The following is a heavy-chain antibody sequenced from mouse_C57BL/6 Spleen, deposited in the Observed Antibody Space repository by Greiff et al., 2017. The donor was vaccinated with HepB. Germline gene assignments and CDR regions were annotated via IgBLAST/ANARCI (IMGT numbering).Heavy chain of an antibody. J-gene: IGHJ1*03. CDR1: GYTFTDYE. D-gene: IGHD2-4*01. Sequence: VKLMESGAELVRPGASVTLSCKASGYTFTDYEMHWVKQTPVHGLEWIGAIDPETGGTAYNQKFKGKAILTADKSSSTAYMELRSLTSEDSAVYCCTRDDYDGYWYFDVWGTGTTVTVSS. V-gene: IGHV1-15*01. CDR3: TRDDYDGYWYFDV. CDR2: IDPETGGT.